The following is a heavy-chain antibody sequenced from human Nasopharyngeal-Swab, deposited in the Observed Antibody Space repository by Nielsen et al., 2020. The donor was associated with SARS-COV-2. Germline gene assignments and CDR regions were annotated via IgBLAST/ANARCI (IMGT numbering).Heavy chain of an antibody. V-gene: IGHV5-51*01. D-gene: IGHD1-26*01. Sequence: GESLKISCKGSGYIFTSYWLGWVRQMPGKGLEWMGIIYPADSDSRNSLSFQGQVSISVDKSISTAYLQWNTLKASDTAIYYCVRRAFSASYFYFDYWGPGTLVTVSS. CDR2: IYPADSDS. J-gene: IGHJ4*02. CDR3: VRRAFSASYFYFDY. CDR1: GYIFTSYW.